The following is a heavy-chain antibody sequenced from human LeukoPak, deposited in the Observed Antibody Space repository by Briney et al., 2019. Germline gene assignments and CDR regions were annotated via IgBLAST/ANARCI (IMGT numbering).Heavy chain of an antibody. CDR2: MSGSGDIT. D-gene: IGHD1-14*01. CDR3: ATNRRGADY. V-gene: IGHV3-23*01. CDR1: GFTFSSYA. J-gene: IGHJ4*02. Sequence: GGSLRLSCAASGFTFSSYAMSWVRQAPGKGLEWVSGMSGSGDITSYADSVKGRFTISRDNSKNTLYLQMNSLRADDTAVYFCATNRRGADYWGQGTLVTVSS.